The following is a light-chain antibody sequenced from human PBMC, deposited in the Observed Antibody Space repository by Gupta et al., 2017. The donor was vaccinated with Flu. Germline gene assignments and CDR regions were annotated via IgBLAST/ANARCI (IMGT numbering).Light chain of an antibody. CDR1: QDISSY. J-gene: IGKJ2*03. CDR2: AAS. CDR3: LQYYSYPRS. V-gene: IGKV1-8*01. Sequence: IRMTQSPSSFSASKGDRVNITCLASQDISSYLAWYQQKPGKAPKVLIYAASTLQSGVPSRFSGSGSGTDFTLTISCLQSEDFATYYCLQYYSYPRSFGQGTRLEI.